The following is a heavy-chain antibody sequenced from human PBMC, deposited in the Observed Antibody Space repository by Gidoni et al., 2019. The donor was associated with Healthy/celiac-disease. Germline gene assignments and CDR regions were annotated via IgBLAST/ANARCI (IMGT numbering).Heavy chain of an antibody. V-gene: IGHV1-69*02. J-gene: IGHJ2*01. CDR1: GGTFSSYT. CDR2: IIPILGIA. Sequence: QVQLVQSGAEVKKPGSSVKVSCKASGGTFSSYTISWVRQAPGQGLEWMGRIIPILGIANYAQKFQGRVTITADKSTSTAYMELSSMRSEDTAVYYCATFDYGDHPEDWYFDLWGRGTLVTVSS. D-gene: IGHD4-17*01. CDR3: ATFDYGDHPEDWYFDL.